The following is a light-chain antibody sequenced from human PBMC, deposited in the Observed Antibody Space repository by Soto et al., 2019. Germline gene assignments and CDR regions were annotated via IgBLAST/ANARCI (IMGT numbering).Light chain of an antibody. Sequence: EIVMTQSPATLSVSPGERATLSCRASQSVSVNLAWYQQKPGQAPRLLIYGASTRATGIPARFSGSGSGTDFTLTISSLQSEDFAVYFCQQYDNWPPWTFGQGTRWIS. CDR2: GAS. CDR3: QQYDNWPPWT. V-gene: IGKV3-15*01. CDR1: QSVSVN. J-gene: IGKJ1*01.